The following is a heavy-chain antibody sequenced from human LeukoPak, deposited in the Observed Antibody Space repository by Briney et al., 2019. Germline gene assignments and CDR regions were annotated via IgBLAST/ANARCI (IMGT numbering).Heavy chain of an antibody. CDR1: GYTFTGYY. CDR2: INPNIGDT. V-gene: IGHV1-2*02. J-gene: IGHJ3*02. Sequence: GASVEVSCKASGYTFTGYYMHWLRQAPGQGLEWMGWINPNIGDTKYAQKFQGRVTMTRDTSISTAYMELSRMTSDDTAVYYCAREIPSTINGFDIWGQGTVITVSS. D-gene: IGHD1-14*01. CDR3: AREIPSTINGFDI.